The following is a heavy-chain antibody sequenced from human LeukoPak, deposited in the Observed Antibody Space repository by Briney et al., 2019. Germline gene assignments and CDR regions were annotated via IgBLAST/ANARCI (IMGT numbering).Heavy chain of an antibody. CDR2: ISSSSSYI. CDR3: ARDRSYGSGSYSTPGGY. J-gene: IGHJ4*02. Sequence: AGTLRLSCAASGFTFSSYSMNWVRQAPGKGLEWGSSISSSSSYICYADSVKGRFTISRDNAKNSLYLQMNSLRAEDTAVYYCARDRSYGSGSYSTPGGYWGQGTLVTVSS. V-gene: IGHV3-21*01. CDR1: GFTFSSYS. D-gene: IGHD3-10*01.